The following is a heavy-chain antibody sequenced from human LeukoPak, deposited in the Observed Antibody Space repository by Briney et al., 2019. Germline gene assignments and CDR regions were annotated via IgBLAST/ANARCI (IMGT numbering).Heavy chain of an antibody. CDR2: ISSDGAGT. J-gene: IGHJ6*02. Sequence: PGGSLRLSCAASGFTFSTFALHWVRPAPGKGLEYVSGISSDGAGTFYAASVKGRFTISRDNTKNTLFLQMGSLRAEDMAVYYCVRDCGGDCLYGMDVWGQGTTVTVSS. CDR1: GFTFSTFA. V-gene: IGHV3-64*02. CDR3: VRDCGGDCLYGMDV. D-gene: IGHD2-21*02.